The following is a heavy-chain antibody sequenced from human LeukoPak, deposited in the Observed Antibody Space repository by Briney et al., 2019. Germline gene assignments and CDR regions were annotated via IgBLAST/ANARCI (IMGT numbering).Heavy chain of an antibody. CDR2: INHSGST. V-gene: IGHV4-34*01. CDR3: ARDPLYCSGGSCYPGDYYYYYGMDV. Sequence: SETLSLTCAVYGGSFSGYYWSWIRQPPGKGLEWIGEINHSGSTNYNPSLKSRVTISVDTSKNQFSLKLSSVTAADTAVYYCARDPLYCSGGSCYPGDYYYYYGMDVWGKGTTVTVS. D-gene: IGHD2-15*01. CDR1: GGSFSGYY. J-gene: IGHJ6*04.